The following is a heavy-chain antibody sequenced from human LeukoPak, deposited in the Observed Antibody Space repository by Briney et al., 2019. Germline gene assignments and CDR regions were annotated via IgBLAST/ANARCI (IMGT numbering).Heavy chain of an antibody. CDR3: AVELTIFGVVTNHPLDY. CDR1: GGSISSRNYY. V-gene: IGHV4-39*01. CDR2: IDYSGST. D-gene: IGHD3-3*01. Sequence: SETLSLTCTVSGGSISSRNYYWGWIRQPPGKGLEWIASIDYSGSTYYNPSLKSRVTISVDTSKNQFSLKLSSVTAADTAVYYCAVELTIFGVVTNHPLDYWGQGTLVTVSS. J-gene: IGHJ4*02.